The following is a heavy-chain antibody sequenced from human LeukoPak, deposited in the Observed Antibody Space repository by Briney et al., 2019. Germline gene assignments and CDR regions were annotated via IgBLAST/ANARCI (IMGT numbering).Heavy chain of an antibody. V-gene: IGHV4-34*01. CDR1: GGSFSGYY. J-gene: IGHJ4*02. Sequence: SETLSLTCAVYGGSFSGYYWSWIRQPPGKGLEWIGEINHSGSTNYNPSLKSRVTISVDTSKNQFSLKLSSVTAADTAVYYCARGPYCSSTSSYTPPENWGQGTLVTVSS. CDR2: INHSGST. D-gene: IGHD2-2*02. CDR3: ARGPYCSSTSSYTPPEN.